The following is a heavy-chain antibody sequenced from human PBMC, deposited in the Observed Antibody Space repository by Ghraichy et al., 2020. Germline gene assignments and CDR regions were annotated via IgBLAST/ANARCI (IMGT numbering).Heavy chain of an antibody. CDR1: GGSISSSSYY. CDR3: ARLEAGEDYYYGMDV. V-gene: IGHV4-39*01. J-gene: IGHJ6*02. D-gene: IGHD7-27*01. Sequence: SETLSLTCTVSGGSISSSSYYWGWIRQPPGKGLEWIGSIYYSGSTYYNPSLKSRVTISVDTSKNQFSLKLSSVTAADTAVYYCARLEAGEDYYYGMDVWGQGTPVTVSS. CDR2: IYYSGST.